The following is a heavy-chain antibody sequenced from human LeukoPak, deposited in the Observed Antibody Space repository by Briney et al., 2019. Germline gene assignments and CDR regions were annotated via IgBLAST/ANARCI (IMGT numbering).Heavy chain of an antibody. CDR2: IKQDGSEK. Sequence: GGSLRLSCAASGFTFSSYWMSWVRQAPGKGLEWVANIKQDGSEKYYVDSVKGRFTISRDNAKNSLYLQMNSLGAEDTAVYYCARVGRLDILTGYYKNYYYYYMDVWGKGTTVTISS. D-gene: IGHD3-9*01. V-gene: IGHV3-7*01. CDR3: ARVGRLDILTGYYKNYYYYYMDV. J-gene: IGHJ6*03. CDR1: GFTFSSYW.